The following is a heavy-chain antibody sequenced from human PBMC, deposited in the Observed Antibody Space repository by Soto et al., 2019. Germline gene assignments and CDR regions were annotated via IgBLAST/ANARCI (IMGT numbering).Heavy chain of an antibody. Sequence: SETLSLTCAVYGGSFSGYYCSWIRQPPGKGLEWIGEINHSGSTNYNPSLKSRVTISVDTSKNQFSLKLSSVTAADTAVYYCARLHGYCISSSCHGHYAMDVWGQGTTVTVSS. CDR3: ARLHGYCISSSCHGHYAMDV. CDR1: GGSFSGYY. D-gene: IGHD2-2*01. J-gene: IGHJ6*02. CDR2: INHSGST. V-gene: IGHV4-34*01.